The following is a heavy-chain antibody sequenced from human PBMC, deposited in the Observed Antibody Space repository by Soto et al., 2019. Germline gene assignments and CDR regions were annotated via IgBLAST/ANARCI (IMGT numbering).Heavy chain of an antibody. CDR1: GFTFSSYA. D-gene: IGHD2-21*01. CDR3: ARIGGHGDYYYYGMDV. Sequence: GGSLRLSCAASGFTFSSYAMSWVRQAPGKGLEWVSAISGSGGSTYYADSVKGRFTISRDNSKNTLYLQMNSLRAEDTAVYYCARIGGHGDYYYYGMDVWGQGTTVTV. CDR2: ISGSGGST. J-gene: IGHJ6*02. V-gene: IGHV3-23*01.